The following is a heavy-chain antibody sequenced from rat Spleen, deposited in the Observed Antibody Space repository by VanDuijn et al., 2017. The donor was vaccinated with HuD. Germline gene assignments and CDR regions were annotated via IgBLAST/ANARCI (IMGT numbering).Heavy chain of an antibody. J-gene: IGHJ1*01. CDR1: GFTLNTYW. CDR2: INPNGGIT. Sequence: EVQLVESGGGLVQPGRSLRLSCVASGFTLNTYWMYWVRQAPGKGLEWVSSINPNGGITQYPDSVRGRFIVSRDDAENTVYLQMNSLRSEDTATYYCSKNYGAYWYFDFWGPGTRVTVSS. CDR3: SKNYGAYWYFDF. V-gene: IGHV5-58*01. D-gene: IGHD1-11*01.